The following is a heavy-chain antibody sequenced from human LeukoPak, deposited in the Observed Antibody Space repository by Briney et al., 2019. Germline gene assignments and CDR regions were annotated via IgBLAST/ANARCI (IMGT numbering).Heavy chain of an antibody. V-gene: IGHV3-21*01. CDR3: ARELTGAFDI. CDR2: ISSSSSYI. CDR1: GFTFSSYW. J-gene: IGHJ3*02. Sequence: PGGSLRLSCAASGFTFSSYWMHWVRQAPGKGLEWVSSISSSSSYIYYADSVKGRFTISRDNANNSLYLQMNSLRAEDTAVYYCARELTGAFDIWGQGTMVTVSS.